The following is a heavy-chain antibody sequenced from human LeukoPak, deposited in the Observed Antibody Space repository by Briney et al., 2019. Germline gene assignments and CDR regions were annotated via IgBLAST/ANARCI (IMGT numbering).Heavy chain of an antibody. V-gene: IGHV3-48*02. CDR2: ISDSSSDT. D-gene: IGHD3-10*01. J-gene: IGHJ3*01. Sequence: GGSLRLSCAASGFTFSYYSMNWVRQAPGKGLEWLSYISDSSSDTSYADSVKGRFTISRDNAKKSLYLHMNSLRDEDTAVYYCARAFGESHWGQGTLVTVSS. CDR1: GFTFSYYS. CDR3: ARAFGESH.